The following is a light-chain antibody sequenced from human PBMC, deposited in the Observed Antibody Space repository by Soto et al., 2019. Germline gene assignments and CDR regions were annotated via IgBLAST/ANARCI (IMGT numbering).Light chain of an antibody. Sequence: QSVLTQPPSASGSPGQSVTISCTGTSSDVGGYNYVSWYQQHPGKAPKLMIYEVSKRPSGVPDRFSGSKSGNTASLTVSGLQAEDEADYCCSSYAGSNTLYVFGTGTKVTDL. CDR2: EVS. J-gene: IGLJ1*01. V-gene: IGLV2-8*01. CDR3: SSYAGSNTLYV. CDR1: SSDVGGYNY.